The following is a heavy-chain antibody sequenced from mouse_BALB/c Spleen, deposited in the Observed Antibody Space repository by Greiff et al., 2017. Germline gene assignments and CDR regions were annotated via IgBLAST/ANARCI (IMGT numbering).Heavy chain of an antibody. CDR3: TRSGSSYLFAY. CDR2: INPSNGGT. Sequence: VHLVESGAELVKPGASVKLSCKASGYTFTSYYMYWVKQRPGQGLEWIGEINPSNGGTNFNEKFKSKATLTVDKSSSTAYMQLSSLTSEDSAVYYCTRSGSSYLFAYWGQGTLVTVSA. D-gene: IGHD1-1*01. V-gene: IGHV1S81*02. J-gene: IGHJ3*01. CDR1: GYTFTSYY.